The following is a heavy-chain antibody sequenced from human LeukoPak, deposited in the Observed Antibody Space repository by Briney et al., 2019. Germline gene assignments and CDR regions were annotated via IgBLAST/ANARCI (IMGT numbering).Heavy chain of an antibody. D-gene: IGHD1-20*01. Sequence: GGSLRLSCAASGFTFSSSDMHWVRQATGKGLEWVSAIGPTGDTYYTGSVKGRFTISRENAKNSLYLQMDSLRAGDTAVYYCARGNWNDRLNAFDIWGQGTMVTVSS. V-gene: IGHV3-13*01. J-gene: IGHJ3*02. CDR2: IGPTGDT. CDR3: ARGNWNDRLNAFDI. CDR1: GFTFSSSD.